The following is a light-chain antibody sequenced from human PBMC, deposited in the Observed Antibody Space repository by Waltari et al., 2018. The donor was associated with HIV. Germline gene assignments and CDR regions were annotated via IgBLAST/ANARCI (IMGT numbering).Light chain of an antibody. CDR2: DAS. J-gene: IGKJ4*01. V-gene: IGKV1-13*02. Sequence: TLTCRASQGIAHALAWYQQKPGKPPKVLIFDASNLEGGVSSRFSGSGSGTEFTLTINSLQPEDFATYFCQQFNSYPNTFGGGTKVEIK. CDR1: QGIAHA. CDR3: QQFNSYPNT.